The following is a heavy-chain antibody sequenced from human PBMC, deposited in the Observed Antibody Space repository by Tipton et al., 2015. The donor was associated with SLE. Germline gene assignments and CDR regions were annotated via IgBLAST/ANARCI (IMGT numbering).Heavy chain of an antibody. CDR3: ARAPGLDRDYYYYYMDV. CDR2: INHSGGT. CDR1: GGSFSSYY. J-gene: IGHJ6*03. D-gene: IGHD3/OR15-3a*01. Sequence: TLSLTCVVDGGSFSSYYWTWIRQPPGKGLEWIGEINHSGGTNYNPSLKSRVTISVDTSKNQFSLKLSSVTAAGTAVYYCARAPGLDRDYYYYYMDVWGTGTTVTVSS. V-gene: IGHV4-34*01.